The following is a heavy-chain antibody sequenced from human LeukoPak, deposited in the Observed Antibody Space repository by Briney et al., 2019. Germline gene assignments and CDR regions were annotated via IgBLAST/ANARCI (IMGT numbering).Heavy chain of an antibody. CDR1: GVTVSSNY. CDR3: AKEIVVVPAQSYGMDV. V-gene: IGHV3-23*01. D-gene: IGHD2-2*01. J-gene: IGHJ6*02. CDR2: ISGSGGST. Sequence: GGSLRLSCAASGVTVSSNYMSWVRQAPGKGLEWVSAISGSGGSTYYADSVKGRFTISRDNSKNTLYLQMNSLRAEDTAVYYCAKEIVVVPAQSYGMDVWGQGTTVTVSS.